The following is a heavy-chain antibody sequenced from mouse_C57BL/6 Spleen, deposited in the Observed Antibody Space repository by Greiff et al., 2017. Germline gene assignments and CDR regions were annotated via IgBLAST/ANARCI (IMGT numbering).Heavy chain of an antibody. CDR1: GFTFSDYG. D-gene: IGHD1-1*01. J-gene: IGHJ4*01. CDR2: ISSGSSTI. V-gene: IGHV5-17*01. Sequence: EVKLMESGGGLVKPGGSLKLSCAASGFTFSDYGMHWVRQAPEKGLEWVAYISSGSSTIYYADTVKGRFPISRANAKNTLFLQMTSLRSEDTAMYYCARAYYYGSSSMDYWGQGTSVTVSS. CDR3: ARAYYYGSSSMDY.